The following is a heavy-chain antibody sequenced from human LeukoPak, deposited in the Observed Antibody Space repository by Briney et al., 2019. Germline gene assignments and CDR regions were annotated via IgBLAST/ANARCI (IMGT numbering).Heavy chain of an antibody. J-gene: IGHJ4*02. CDR2: MSRSGTTI. CDR1: GFTLSNYE. CDR3: ARTLAYDSSGYYRGYFDY. Sequence: SGGSLRLSCAASGFTLSNYEMNWVRQAPGRGLEWLSYMSRSGTTIYYADSVKGRFTISRDNSKNTVYLQMNSLRAEDTAVYYCARTLAYDSSGYYRGYFDYWGQGTLVTVSS. D-gene: IGHD3-22*01. V-gene: IGHV3-48*03.